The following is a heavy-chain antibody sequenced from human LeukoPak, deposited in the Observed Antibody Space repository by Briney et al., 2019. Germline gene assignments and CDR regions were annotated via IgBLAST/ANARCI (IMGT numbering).Heavy chain of an antibody. J-gene: IGHJ4*02. V-gene: IGHV3-23*01. CDR3: AKATRGSSSSGDY. CDR1: GFHLSSYG. CDR2: ISGSGGST. Sequence: GGALRLSCAASGFHLSSYGMPSGRQAPGKGLAWDSAISGSGGSTYYADSVKGRFTISRDNSKNALYLQMNSLRAEDTAVYYWAKATRGSSSSGDYWGQGTLVTGSS. D-gene: IGHD6-6*01.